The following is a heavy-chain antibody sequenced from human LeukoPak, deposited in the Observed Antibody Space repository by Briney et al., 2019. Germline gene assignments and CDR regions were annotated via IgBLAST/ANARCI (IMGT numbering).Heavy chain of an antibody. Sequence: ASVKVSCKASGYTFTSYGISWVRQAPGQGLEWMGWISAYNGNTNYAQKLQGRVTMTTDTSTSTAYMELRSLRSDDTAVYYCARSDTKYYYYYYMDVWGKGTTVTVSS. D-gene: IGHD2-21*02. CDR1: GYTFTSYG. V-gene: IGHV1-18*01. CDR3: ARSDTKYYYYYYMDV. CDR2: ISAYNGNT. J-gene: IGHJ6*03.